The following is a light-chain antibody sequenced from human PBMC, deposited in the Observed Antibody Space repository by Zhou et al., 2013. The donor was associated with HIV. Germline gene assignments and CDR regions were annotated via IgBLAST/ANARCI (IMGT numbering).Light chain of an antibody. J-gene: IGKJ4*01. V-gene: IGKV3-20*01. CDR1: QIVSSNY. CDR3: QHYGSSPPVT. Sequence: EIVLTQSPGTLSLSPGASASLSCRASQIVSSNYLAWYQQRPGQAPRLLIYDATSRATGIPDRFSGSGSGTDFTLTIDRLEPEDFAVYYCQHYGSSPPVTFGGGTKVEIK. CDR2: DAT.